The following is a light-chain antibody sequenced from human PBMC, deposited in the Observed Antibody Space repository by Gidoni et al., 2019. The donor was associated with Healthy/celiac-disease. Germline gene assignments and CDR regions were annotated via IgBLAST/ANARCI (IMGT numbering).Light chain of an antibody. Sequence: EIVMTQSPATLSVSPGERATLSCRASQSVSSNLAWYQQKPGQAPRLLIYGASTRATGIPARFSGSGSGTEFTLTISSLQPEDFAVYYCQQYNNWLTFGGGTKVEIK. V-gene: IGKV3-15*01. CDR3: QQYNNWLT. CDR2: GAS. J-gene: IGKJ4*01. CDR1: QSVSSN.